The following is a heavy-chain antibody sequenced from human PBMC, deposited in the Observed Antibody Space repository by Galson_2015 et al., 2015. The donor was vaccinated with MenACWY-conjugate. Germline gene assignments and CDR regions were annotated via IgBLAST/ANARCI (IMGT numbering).Heavy chain of an antibody. CDR2: ISDSGHTI. Sequence: SLRLSCAASGFTFSSYNMNWVRQAPGKGLEWLSYISDSGHTIYYADSVKGRFTITRDSAKNSLYLQIDSLRAEDTAVYYCARDGGTYSSADYWGQGTLISVSS. J-gene: IGHJ4*02. CDR1: GFTFSSYN. V-gene: IGHV3-48*03. D-gene: IGHD1-26*01. CDR3: ARDGGTYSSADY.